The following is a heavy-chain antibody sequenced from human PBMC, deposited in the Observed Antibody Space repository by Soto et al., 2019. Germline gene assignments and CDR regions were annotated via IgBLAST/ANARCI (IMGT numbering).Heavy chain of an antibody. CDR3: ARDNYDYVWGSYRYDAFDI. V-gene: IGHV3-20*04. Sequence: GGSLRLSCAASGFTFDDYGMSWVRQAPGKGLEWVSGINWNGGSTGYADSVKGRFTISRDNAKNSLYLQMNSLRAEDTALYYCARDNYDYVWGSYRYDAFDIWGQGTMVTVSS. CDR2: INWNGGST. CDR1: GFTFDDYG. D-gene: IGHD3-16*02. J-gene: IGHJ3*02.